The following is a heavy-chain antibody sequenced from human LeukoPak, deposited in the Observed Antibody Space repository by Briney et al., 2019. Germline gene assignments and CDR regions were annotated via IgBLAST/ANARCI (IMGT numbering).Heavy chain of an antibody. V-gene: IGHV3-48*03. D-gene: IGHD3-22*01. CDR3: ARGNYYESSGYWVLSAFDI. CDR1: GFSISNYE. Sequence: PGGSLRLSCAASGFSISNYEMNWVRQAPGKGLEWVSYISSSGSTTYYADSVKGRFTISRDNAKNSLYLQMNSLRAEDTAVYYCARGNYYESSGYWVLSAFDIWGQGTMVTVSS. J-gene: IGHJ3*02. CDR2: ISSSGSTT.